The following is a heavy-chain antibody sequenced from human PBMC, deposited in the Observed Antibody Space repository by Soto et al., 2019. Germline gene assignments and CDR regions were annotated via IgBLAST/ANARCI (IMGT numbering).Heavy chain of an antibody. Sequence: SGPTLVNPTQTLTLTCSFSGFSLTTTEVGVGWIRQPPGKAPEWLALVYWDDDKRYSPSLKSRLTITKDTSKNHVVLTMTNMDPVDTATYYCVHRAVQGCSTTTCHANFDYWGQGILVTVSS. CDR2: VYWDDDK. J-gene: IGHJ4*02. CDR3: VHRAVQGCSTTTCHANFDY. CDR1: GFSLTTTEVG. V-gene: IGHV2-5*02. D-gene: IGHD2-2*01.